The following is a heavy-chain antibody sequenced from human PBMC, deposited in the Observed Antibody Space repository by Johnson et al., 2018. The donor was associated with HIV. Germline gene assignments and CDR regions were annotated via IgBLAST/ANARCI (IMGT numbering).Heavy chain of an antibody. CDR2: IWYDGSNK. Sequence: QLVASGGGVVQPRTSLRLSCAASGFTFSYYGMHWVRQAPGKGLEWVAVIWYDGSNKFYADSVKGRFTISRDNSKNTVYLQMNSLRVEDTAVYYCAKSPGKDHGGNSGGFDIWGQGTMVTVSS. D-gene: IGHD4/OR15-4a*01. J-gene: IGHJ3*02. V-gene: IGHV3-33*06. CDR3: AKSPGKDHGGNSGGFDI. CDR1: GFTFSYYG.